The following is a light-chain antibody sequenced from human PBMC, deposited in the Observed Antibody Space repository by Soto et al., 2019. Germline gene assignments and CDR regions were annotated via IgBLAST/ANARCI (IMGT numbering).Light chain of an antibody. CDR1: QSVSNN. J-gene: IGKJ4*01. CDR3: QQYNTWSPLT. CDR2: GAS. Sequence: EIVMTQSPATLSVSPGERATLSCRASQSVSNNLAWYQQKPGQAPRLLIYGASTRATGIPARFSGSGSGTEFTLTISSLQSEDFAVYYCQQYNTWSPLTFGGGNKVETK. V-gene: IGKV3-15*01.